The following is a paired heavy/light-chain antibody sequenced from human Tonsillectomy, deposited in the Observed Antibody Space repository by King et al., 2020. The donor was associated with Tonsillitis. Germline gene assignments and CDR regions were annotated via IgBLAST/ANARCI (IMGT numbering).Light chain of an antibody. CDR1: SGSIATNY. CDR2: EDN. V-gene: IGLV6-57*02. CDR3: QSYDTSSWV. Sequence: NFMLTQPHSVSESPGKTVTISCTGSSGSIATNYVQWYQHRPGSAPTTVIYEDNQRPSGVPDRFSGSIDSSSNSASLTISGLKAEDEADYYCQSYDTSSWVFGGGTQLTVL. J-gene: IGLJ3*02.
Heavy chain of an antibody. J-gene: IGHJ1*01. CDR2: ISGNGGRT. D-gene: IGHD3-9*01. Sequence: EVQLVDSGGGLVQPGGSLRLSCSASRFIFSSYAMHWVRQAPGKGLQYVSGISGNGGRTYYADSVKGRFTISRDNAKDTLYLQMSSLRTEDTAVYYCVKDGGVYYDVLTGSNRADFQHWGQGTLVIVSS. CDR1: RFIFSSYA. CDR3: VKDGGVYYDVLTGSNRADFQH. V-gene: IGHV3-64D*06.